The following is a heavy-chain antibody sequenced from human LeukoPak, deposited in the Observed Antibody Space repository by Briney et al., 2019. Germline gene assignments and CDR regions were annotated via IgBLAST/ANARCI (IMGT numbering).Heavy chain of an antibody. CDR2: IYFSGRT. J-gene: IGHJ6*03. V-gene: IGHV4-59*08. CDR3: ARTSPGYSSSWYGEEVNYYYYMDV. CDR1: GGSVSSYY. D-gene: IGHD6-13*01. Sequence: KPSETLSLTCTVSGGSVSSYYWSWIRQPPGKGLEWIGYIYFSGRTNYNPSLNSRVTISLDTSRNQFPLKLSSLTAADTAVYYCARTSPGYSSSWYGEEVNYYYYMDVWGKGTTVTVSS.